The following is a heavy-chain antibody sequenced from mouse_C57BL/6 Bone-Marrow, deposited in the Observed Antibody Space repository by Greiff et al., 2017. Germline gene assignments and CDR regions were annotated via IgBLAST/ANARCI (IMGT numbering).Heavy chain of an antibody. CDR1: GYSFTDYN. D-gene: IGHD2-4*01. CDR3: ASDYDYDDAMDY. V-gene: IGHV1-39*01. CDR2: INPSDGTT. J-gene: IGHJ4*01. Sequence: QLQQSGPELVKPGASVKISCKASGYSFTDYNMNWVKQSPGKSLEWIGVINPSDGTTSYNQKFKGKATLTVDQSSSTAYMQLNSLTSEDSAVYYCASDYDYDDAMDYWDRGTSVTVSS.